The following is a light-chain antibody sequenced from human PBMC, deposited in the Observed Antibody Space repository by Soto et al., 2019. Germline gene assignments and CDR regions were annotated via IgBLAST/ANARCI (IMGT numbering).Light chain of an antibody. CDR1: SSDVGGYDY. CDR2: EVS. J-gene: IGLJ2*01. V-gene: IGLV2-14*01. Sequence: QSALTQPASVSGSPGQSITISCPGTSSDVGGYDYVSWYQQHPGKAPKLMIFEVSHRPSGVSNRFSGSKSGNTASLTISGLQAEDEADYYCSSYTTSSVLFGGGTKLTVL. CDR3: SSYTTSSVL.